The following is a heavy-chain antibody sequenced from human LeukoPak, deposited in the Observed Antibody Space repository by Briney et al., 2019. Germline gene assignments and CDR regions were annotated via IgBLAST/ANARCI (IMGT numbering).Heavy chain of an antibody. D-gene: IGHD6-19*01. CDR1: GGSIKSASHS. CDR3: TRGWSSGGAFDI. CDR2: IYSSGRT. V-gene: IGHV4-61*02. Sequence: SETLSLTCTVSGGSIKSASHSWTWIRQPAGKGLEWIGRIYSSGRTDYNPSLKSRLTVSMDTSKNQFSLEMSSVTAADTAVYYCTRGWSSGGAFDIWGLGTMVTVSS. J-gene: IGHJ3*02.